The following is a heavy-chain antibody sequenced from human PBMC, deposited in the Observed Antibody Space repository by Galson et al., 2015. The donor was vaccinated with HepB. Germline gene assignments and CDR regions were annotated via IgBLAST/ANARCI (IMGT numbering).Heavy chain of an antibody. CDR3: TRDDYVWGSYRYSYYGMDV. V-gene: IGHV3-49*03. D-gene: IGHD3-16*02. CDR1: GFTFGDYA. J-gene: IGHJ6*02. Sequence: SLRLSCAASGFTFGDYAMSWFRQAPGKGLEWVGFIRSKAYGGTTEYAASVKGRFTISRDDSKCIAYLQMNSLKTEDTAVYYCTRDDYVWGSYRYSYYGMDVWGQGTTVTVSS. CDR2: IRSKAYGGTT.